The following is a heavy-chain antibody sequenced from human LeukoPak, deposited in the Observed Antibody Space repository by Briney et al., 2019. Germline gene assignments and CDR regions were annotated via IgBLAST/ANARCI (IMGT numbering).Heavy chain of an antibody. V-gene: IGHV1-69*05. CDR1: GGTFSSYA. CDR3: ASRGEYSSFDY. CDR2: IIPIFGTA. Sequence: ASVKVSCKASGGTFSSYAISWVRQAPGQGLEWMGGIIPIFGTANYAQKFQGRVTITTDESTSTAYMELSSLRSEDTAVYYCASRGEYSSFDYWGQGTLATVSS. J-gene: IGHJ4*02. D-gene: IGHD6-6*01.